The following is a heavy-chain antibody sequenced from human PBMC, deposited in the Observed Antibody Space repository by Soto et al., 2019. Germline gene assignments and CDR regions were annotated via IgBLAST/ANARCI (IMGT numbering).Heavy chain of an antibody. CDR1: GFSLSTSGVG. J-gene: IGHJ4*02. D-gene: IGHD5-18*01. CDR2: IYWDDDK. V-gene: IGHV2-5*02. CDR3: AHSTDTIMALDY. Sequence: QITLKESGPTLVKPTQTLTLTCTLSGFSLSTSGVGVGWIRQPPGKALEWLALIYWDDDKRYSPFLKSRLTIAKATSKNHVVLTMTNLDPVDTATHYCAHSTDTIMALDYGGQGTLVTVSS.